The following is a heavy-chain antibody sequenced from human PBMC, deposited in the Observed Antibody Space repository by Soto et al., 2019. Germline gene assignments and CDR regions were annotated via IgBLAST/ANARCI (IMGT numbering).Heavy chain of an antibody. Sequence: GGSLRLSCAASGFTFSTYAMSWVRQAPGKGLEWVSAISGSGGSTYCADSVKGRFTISRDNSKNTLYLQMNSLRAEDTAVYYCAKKVSSSWYDYFDYWGQGTLVTVSS. V-gene: IGHV3-23*01. J-gene: IGHJ4*02. CDR2: ISGSGGST. D-gene: IGHD6-13*01. CDR1: GFTFSTYA. CDR3: AKKVSSSWYDYFDY.